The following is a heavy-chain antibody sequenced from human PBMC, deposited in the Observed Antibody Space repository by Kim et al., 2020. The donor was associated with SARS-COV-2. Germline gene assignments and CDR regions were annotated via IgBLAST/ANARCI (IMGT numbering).Heavy chain of an antibody. J-gene: IGHJ4*02. CDR2: T. D-gene: IGHD5-18*01. Sequence: TRDADSVKGRFTVSRDNAKNTVYLQMHSLRVEDTGVYYCTRDLGWLQPFDYWGQGALVTVSS. V-gene: IGHV3-74*01. CDR3: TRDLGWLQPFDY.